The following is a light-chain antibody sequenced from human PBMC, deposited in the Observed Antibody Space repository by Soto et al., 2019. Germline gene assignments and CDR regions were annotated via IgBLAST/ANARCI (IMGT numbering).Light chain of an antibody. V-gene: IGLV1-40*01. CDR2: GNS. J-gene: IGLJ1*01. CDR3: QSYDSSLSGYV. Sequence: QSVLTQPPSVSWAPGQRVTISCTGSSYNIGAGYDVHWYQQLPGTAPKLLIYGNSNRPSGVPDRFSGSKSGTSASLAITGLQAEDEADYYCQSYDSSLSGYVFGTGTKLTVL. CDR1: SYNIGAGYD.